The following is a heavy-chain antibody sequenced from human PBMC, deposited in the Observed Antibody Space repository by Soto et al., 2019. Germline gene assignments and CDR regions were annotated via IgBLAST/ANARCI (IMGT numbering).Heavy chain of an antibody. CDR1: GGSISSSSYY. CDR2: IYYSGST. J-gene: IGHJ6*02. V-gene: IGHV4-39*01. D-gene: IGHD6-13*01. CDR3: ASQVAAGISFGMDV. Sequence: SETLSLTCTVSGGSISSSSYYWGWIRQPPGKGLEWIGSIYYSGSTYYNPSLKSRVTISVDTSKNQFSLKLSSVTAADTAVYYCASQVAAGISFGMDVWGQGTTVTVSS.